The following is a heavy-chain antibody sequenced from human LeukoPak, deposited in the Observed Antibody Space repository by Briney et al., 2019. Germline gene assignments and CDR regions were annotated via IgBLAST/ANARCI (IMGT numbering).Heavy chain of an antibody. CDR3: ARVWFGYFFQ. V-gene: IGHV3-23*03. J-gene: IGHJ4*02. CDR1: GFTFSSYA. Sequence: GGSLRLSCAASGFTFSSYAMSWVRQAPGKGLEWVSVIHTGGTTHYADSVKGRFTISKDNSNNTVCLQMNSVGVEDTAVYYCARVWFGYFFQWGQGALVTVSS. CDR2: IHTGGTT. D-gene: IGHD3-10*01.